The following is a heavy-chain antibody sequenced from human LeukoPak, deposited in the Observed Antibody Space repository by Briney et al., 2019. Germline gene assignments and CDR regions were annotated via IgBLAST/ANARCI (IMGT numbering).Heavy chain of an antibody. V-gene: IGHV3-23*01. D-gene: IGHD3-16*01. CDR1: GFTFSSYA. CDR3: AKVGRNYDYVWGSYAVDY. CDR2: ISGSGGST. J-gene: IGHJ4*02. Sequence: GGSLRLSCAASGFTFSSYAMNWVRQAPGKGLEWVSAISGSGGSTYYADSVKGRFTISRDNSKNTLYLQMNSLRAEDTAVYYCAKVGRNYDYVWGSYAVDYRGQGTLVTVSS.